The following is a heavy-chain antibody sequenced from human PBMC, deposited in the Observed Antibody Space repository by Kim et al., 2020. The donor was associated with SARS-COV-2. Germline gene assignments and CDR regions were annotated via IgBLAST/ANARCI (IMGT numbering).Heavy chain of an antibody. CDR1: GGSISSDY. CDR2: IHYSGST. J-gene: IGHJ5*02. CDR3: ARRRSNYYDSSGYYSNWFDP. D-gene: IGHD3-22*01. Sequence: SETLSLTCTVSGGSISSDYWSWIRQPPGKGLEWIGYIHYSGSTNYNPSLKSRVTISVDTSKNQFSLKLSSVTAADTAVYYCARRRSNYYDSSGYYSNWFDPWGQGTLVTVSS. V-gene: IGHV4-59*08.